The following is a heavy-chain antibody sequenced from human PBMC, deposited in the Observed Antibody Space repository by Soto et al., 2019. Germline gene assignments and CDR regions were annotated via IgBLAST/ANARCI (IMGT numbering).Heavy chain of an antibody. J-gene: IGHJ4*02. CDR2: ISGSGGST. CDR3: ANAVAALPGIAEPGDFDT. Sequence: DGSLRLSCAGSGCTLSSCSMSLVRLAPGKGLEWVSAISGSGGSTYYADSVKGRFTISRDNSKNTLYLQMNSLRAEDTAVYYCANAVAALPGIAEPGDFDTWGQGT. V-gene: IGHV3-23*01. CDR1: GCTLSSCS. D-gene: IGHD6-13*01.